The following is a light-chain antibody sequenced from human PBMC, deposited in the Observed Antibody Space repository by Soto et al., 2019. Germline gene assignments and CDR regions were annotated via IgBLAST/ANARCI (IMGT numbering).Light chain of an antibody. CDR3: SSYTSSSSYV. CDR1: TSDVGSYNS. Sequence: ALTQPASVSGSPGQSITISCTGTTSDVGSYNSVSWYQQYPGKAPKLMIHDVSNRPSGVSNRFSGSKSGNTASLTISGLQAEDEADYYCSSYTSSSSYVFGSGTKVTVL. CDR2: DVS. V-gene: IGLV2-14*01. J-gene: IGLJ1*01.